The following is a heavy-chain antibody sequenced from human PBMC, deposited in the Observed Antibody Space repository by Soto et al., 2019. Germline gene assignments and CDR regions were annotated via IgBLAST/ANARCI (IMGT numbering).Heavy chain of an antibody. CDR1: GFTFSSYA. D-gene: IGHD1-26*01. V-gene: IGHV3-23*01. J-gene: IGHJ4*02. CDR2: ISTSGGST. Sequence: PGGSLRLSCAASGFTFSSYAMSWVRQAPGKGLEWVSGISTSGGSTYDADSVKGRFTISRDNSKNTLYLQMNSLRVDDTAVYYCARDFIVGAPDYFDYWGQGTLVTVSS. CDR3: ARDFIVGAPDYFDY.